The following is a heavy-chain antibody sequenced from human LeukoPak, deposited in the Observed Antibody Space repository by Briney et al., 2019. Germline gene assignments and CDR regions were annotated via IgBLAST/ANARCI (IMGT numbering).Heavy chain of an antibody. CDR1: GFTFSDYH. Sequence: GGSLRLSCVASGFTFSDYHINWVRQAPGKGLEWVSIIYDSGTTYYADSVKGRFTISRDNSKNTLYLQMNSLRAEDTAVYYCARWHTSGHNYYYDYWGQGTLVTVSS. J-gene: IGHJ4*02. D-gene: IGHD3-22*01. V-gene: IGHV3-53*01. CDR3: ARWHTSGHNYYYDY. CDR2: IYDSGTT.